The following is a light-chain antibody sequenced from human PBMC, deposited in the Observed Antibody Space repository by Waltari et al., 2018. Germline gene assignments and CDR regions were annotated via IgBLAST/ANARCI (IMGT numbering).Light chain of an antibody. V-gene: IGKV3-11*01. J-gene: IGKJ4*01. CDR2: DAS. CDR1: QTVSSY. Sequence: EIVLTQSPATLSLSPGERVTLSCRASQTVSSYVDWYQQIPGQAPRLLIYDASIRVPGTPARFSGSGSGTDFTLTISSLEPEDFAVYYCQHRSNWPPGLTFGGGTKVEIK. CDR3: QHRSNWPPGLT.